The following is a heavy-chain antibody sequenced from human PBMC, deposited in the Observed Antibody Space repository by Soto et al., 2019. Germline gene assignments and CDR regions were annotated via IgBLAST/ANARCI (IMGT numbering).Heavy chain of an antibody. Sequence: TGGSLRLSCAASGFTFSSYAMSWVRQAPGKGLEWVSAISGSGGSTYYADSVKGRFTISRDNSKNTLYLQMNSLRAEDTAVYYCAKGGDYLYYYYGMDVWGQGTTVTVSS. J-gene: IGHJ6*02. CDR1: GFTFSSYA. D-gene: IGHD4-17*01. CDR2: ISGSGGST. V-gene: IGHV3-23*01. CDR3: AKGGDYLYYYYGMDV.